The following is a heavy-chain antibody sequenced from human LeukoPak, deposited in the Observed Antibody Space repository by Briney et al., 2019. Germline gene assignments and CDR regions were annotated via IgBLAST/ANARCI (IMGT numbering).Heavy chain of an antibody. J-gene: IGHJ4*02. CDR1: EFTLRSYS. D-gene: IGHD1-26*01. V-gene: IGHV3-21*01. CDR3: ARDASGSSIGLIDF. CDR2: ISTSSTYI. Sequence: PGRSLRLSCAASEFTLRSYSMHWVRQAPGKGLEWVSYISTSSTYIYYADLVRGRFSISRDNAKNSLYLHMNSLKADDTAVYHCARDASGSSIGLIDFWGQGTLVTVSS.